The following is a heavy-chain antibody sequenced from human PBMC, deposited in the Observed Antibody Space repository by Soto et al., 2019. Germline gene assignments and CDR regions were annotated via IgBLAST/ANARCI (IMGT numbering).Heavy chain of an antibody. CDR3: ARTLKSAGSDY. V-gene: IGHV1-2*04. CDR2: INPNSGGT. J-gene: IGHJ4*02. CDR1: GYTFTSYA. Sequence: GASVKVSCKASGYTFTSYAMHWVRQAPGQGLEWMGWINPNSGGTNYAQKFQGWVTMTRDTSISTAYMELSRLRSDDTAVYYCARTLKSAGSDYWGQGTLVTVSS. D-gene: IGHD6-13*01.